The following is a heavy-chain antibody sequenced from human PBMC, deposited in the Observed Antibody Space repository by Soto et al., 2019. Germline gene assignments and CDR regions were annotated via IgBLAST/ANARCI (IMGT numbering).Heavy chain of an antibody. J-gene: IGHJ6*02. CDR3: ASAGHYYYYGMDV. Sequence: GSLRLSCAASGFTFSSYGMHWVRQAPGKGLEWVAVIWYDGSNKYYADSVKGRFTISRDNSKNTLYLQMNSLRAEDTAVYYCASAGHYYYYGMDVWGQGTTVTVSS. D-gene: IGHD6-13*01. CDR1: GFTFSSYG. CDR2: IWYDGSNK. V-gene: IGHV3-33*01.